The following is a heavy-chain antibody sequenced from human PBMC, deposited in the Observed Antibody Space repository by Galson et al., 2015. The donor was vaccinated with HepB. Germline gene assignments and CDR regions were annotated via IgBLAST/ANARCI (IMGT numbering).Heavy chain of an antibody. CDR1: GLTISTYG. CDR2: MSSSGAI. J-gene: IGHJ4*02. V-gene: IGHV3-23*01. D-gene: IGHD6-19*01. Sequence: SLRLSCAVSGLTISTYGITWVRQAPGKGLEWVSGMSSSGAIFYADSVKGRFTFSGDNSKNTVYLQMSSLRVEDTALYYCATTGWLSEFWGRGTLVTVSS. CDR3: ATTGWLSEF.